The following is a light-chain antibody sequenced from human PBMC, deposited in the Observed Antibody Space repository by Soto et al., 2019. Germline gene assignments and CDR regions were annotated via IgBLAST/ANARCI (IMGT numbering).Light chain of an antibody. CDR2: GAS. Sequence: EIVMTQSPATLSVSPGERATLSCRARQSVGSNLAWYQQKPGQAPRLLIYGASTRAAGIPARFSGSGSGTESTLTISRLQSEDLAVYFCQQHNNRWTFGPGTKVEIK. J-gene: IGKJ1*01. CDR1: QSVGSN. V-gene: IGKV3-15*01. CDR3: QQHNNRWT.